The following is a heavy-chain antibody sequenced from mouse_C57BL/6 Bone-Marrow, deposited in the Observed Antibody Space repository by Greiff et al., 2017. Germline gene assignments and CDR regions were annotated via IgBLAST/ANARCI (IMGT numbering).Heavy chain of an antibody. V-gene: IGHV1-81*01. CDR3: ARHDPSAY. CDR2: IYPRSGNT. CDR1: GYTFTSYG. J-gene: IGHJ3*01. Sequence: VQGVESGAELARPGASVKLSCKASGYTFTSYGISWVKQRTGQGLEWIGEIYPRSGNTYYNEKFKGKATLTADKSSSTAYMELRSLTSEDSAVYFCARHDPSAYWGQGTLVTVSA. D-gene: IGHD2-10*02.